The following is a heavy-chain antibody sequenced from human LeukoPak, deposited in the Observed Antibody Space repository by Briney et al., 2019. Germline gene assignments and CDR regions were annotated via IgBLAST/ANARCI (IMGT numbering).Heavy chain of an antibody. V-gene: IGHV3-23*01. CDR2: ISGSGGST. D-gene: IGHD3-22*01. CDR1: GFTFSSYA. CDR3: ARREYYYDSSGYYSFDY. Sequence: GGSLRLSCAASGFTFSSYAMTWVRQAPGEGLEWVSTISGSGGSTYYADSVKGRFTISRDNSKNTLYLQMNSLRAEDTAVYYCARREYYYDSSGYYSFDYWGQGTLVTVSS. J-gene: IGHJ4*02.